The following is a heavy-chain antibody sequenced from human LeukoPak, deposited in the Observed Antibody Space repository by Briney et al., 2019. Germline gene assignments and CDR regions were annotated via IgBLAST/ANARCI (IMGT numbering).Heavy chain of an antibody. V-gene: IGHV1-2*06. CDR3: ARVSRCYYDSSGYYAYFDY. CDR1: GYTFTGYY. D-gene: IGHD3-22*01. J-gene: IGHJ4*02. CDR2: INPNSGGT. Sequence: ASVKVSCKASGYTFTGYYMHWVRQAPGQGLEWMGRINPNSGGTNYAQKFQGRVTMTRDTSISTAYMELSRLRSDDTAVYYCARVSRCYYDSSGYYAYFDYWGQGTLVTVSS.